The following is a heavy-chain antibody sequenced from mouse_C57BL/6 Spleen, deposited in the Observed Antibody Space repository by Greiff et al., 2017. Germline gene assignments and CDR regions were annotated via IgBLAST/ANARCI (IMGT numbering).Heavy chain of an antibody. CDR1: GYTFTDYE. CDR3: AVFYDYDWFAY. V-gene: IGHV1-15*01. CDR2: IDPETGGT. D-gene: IGHD2-4*01. J-gene: IGHJ3*01. Sequence: QVQLQQSGAELVRPGASVTLSCKASGYTFTDYEMHWVKQTPVHGLEWIGAIDPETGGTAYNQKFKGKATLTVDKSSSTAYMQLSSLTSEDSAVYDCAVFYDYDWFAYWGQGTLVTVSA.